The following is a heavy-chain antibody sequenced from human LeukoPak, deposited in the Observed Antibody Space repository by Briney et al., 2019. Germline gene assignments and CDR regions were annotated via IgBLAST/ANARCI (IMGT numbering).Heavy chain of an antibody. J-gene: IGHJ4*02. CDR2: ISTSGGST. Sequence: GGSLRLSCGASGFIFNQHCMGWVRQAPGMGPEWVSYISTSGGSTYYSASAKGRFTISRDNARNSLFLQLRRLTAEDTAVYYCARDPRGDFVWGHRFDYWGQGVLVTVSS. V-gene: IGHV3-11*01. CDR1: GFIFNQHC. D-gene: IGHD3-16*01. CDR3: ARDPRGDFVWGHRFDY.